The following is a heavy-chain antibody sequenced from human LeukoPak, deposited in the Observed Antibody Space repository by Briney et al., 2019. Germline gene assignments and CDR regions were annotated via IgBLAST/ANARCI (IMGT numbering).Heavy chain of an antibody. CDR3: ARGGGGSGSYYPTPPLHNWFDP. CDR2: IYYSGST. J-gene: IGHJ5*02. V-gene: IGHV4-59*01. D-gene: IGHD3-10*01. Sequence: SETLSLTCTVSGGSISSYYWSWIRQPPGKGLEWIGYIYYSGSTNYNPSLKSRVTISVDTSKNQFSLKLSSVTAADTAVYYCARGGGGSGSYYPTPPLHNWFDPWGQGTLVTVSS. CDR1: GGSISSYY.